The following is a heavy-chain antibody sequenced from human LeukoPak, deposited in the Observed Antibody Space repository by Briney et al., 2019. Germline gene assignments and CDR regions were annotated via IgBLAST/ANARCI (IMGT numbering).Heavy chain of an antibody. CDR3: ARAAVAGLYFDY. D-gene: IGHD6-19*01. Sequence: GGSLRLSCAASGFTFSSYEMNWVRQAPGKVLEWVSYISSSGSTIYYADSVKGRFTISRDNAKNSLYLQMNSLRAEDTAVYYCARAAVAGLYFDYWGQGTLVTVSS. CDR2: ISSSGSTI. V-gene: IGHV3-48*03. CDR1: GFTFSSYE. J-gene: IGHJ4*02.